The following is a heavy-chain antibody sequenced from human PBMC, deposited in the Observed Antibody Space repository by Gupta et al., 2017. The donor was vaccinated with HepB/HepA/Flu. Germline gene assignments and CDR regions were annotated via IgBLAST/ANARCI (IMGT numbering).Heavy chain of an antibody. CDR1: GFTFSDCY. V-gene: IGHV3-11*01. D-gene: IGHD1-1*01. CDR2: SSSSGSII. Sequence: QVQLVESGGGLVRPGGSLRLSCAASGFTFSDCYMSWIRQTPGKGLGWVSYSSSSGSIIIDADSVKGRFNISRDNAKNSLYLQMNSLRAEDKAIYYCARGGYSHNWLSQNDFWGQGTLVTVSS. CDR3: ARGGYSHNWLSQNDF. J-gene: IGHJ4*02.